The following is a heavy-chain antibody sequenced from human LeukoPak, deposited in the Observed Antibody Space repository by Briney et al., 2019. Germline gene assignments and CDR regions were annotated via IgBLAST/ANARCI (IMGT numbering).Heavy chain of an antibody. J-gene: IGHJ4*02. V-gene: IGHV1-18*01. Sequence: ASVKVSCKASGYTFTNYGISWVRQAPGQGLECMGWISAYNGHTDYAQKFQGRVTMTTDTSTSIVYMQLRGLRSDDTAVYYCARVDGYNYGQPFDFWGQGTLVTVSS. CDR1: GYTFTNYG. CDR2: ISAYNGHT. CDR3: ARVDGYNYGQPFDF. D-gene: IGHD5-18*01.